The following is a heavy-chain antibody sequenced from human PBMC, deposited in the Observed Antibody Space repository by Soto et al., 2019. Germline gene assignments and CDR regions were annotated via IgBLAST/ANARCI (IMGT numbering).Heavy chain of an antibody. CDR3: ARASIHGSSWYFWFDP. D-gene: IGHD6-13*01. CDR1: GGTFSRHA. J-gene: IGHJ5*02. CDR2: IIPLFGTT. Sequence: SVKVSCKSSGGTFSRHAINWVRQAPGKGLEWMGGIIPLFGTTNYAKKSKGRLTITADESTNTTYMELSSLKSEDAAVYYCARASIHGSSWYFWFDPWGRG. V-gene: IGHV1-69*13.